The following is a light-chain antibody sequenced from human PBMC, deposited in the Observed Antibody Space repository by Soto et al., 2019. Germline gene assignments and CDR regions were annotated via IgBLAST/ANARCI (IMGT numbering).Light chain of an antibody. CDR1: SGHNSYA. Sequence: QSVLTQPPSASASLGASVKLTCTLSSGHNSYAIAWHQQQPEKGPRYLMKLNSDGSHSKGDGIHDRFSGSSSGAARYLAISSLQSEDEADYYCQTWSTDIRVFGGGTKLTVL. V-gene: IGLV4-69*01. CDR3: QTWSTDIRV. CDR2: LNSDGSH. J-gene: IGLJ3*02.